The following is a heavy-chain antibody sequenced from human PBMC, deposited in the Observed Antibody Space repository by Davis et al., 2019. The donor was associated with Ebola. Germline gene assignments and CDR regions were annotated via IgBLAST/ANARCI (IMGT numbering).Heavy chain of an antibody. CDR2: SNAANGNT. J-gene: IGHJ4*02. CDR1: GSTFINYA. CDR3: ATDLIAGRPA. Sequence: ASVKVSCKASGSTFINYAIHWVRQAPGQRLEWMGWSNAANGNTKYSQRFQGRFTITRDTFASTAYMELSSLRSEDTAMYYCATDLIAGRPAWGQGTLVTVSS. V-gene: IGHV1-3*01. D-gene: IGHD6-6*01.